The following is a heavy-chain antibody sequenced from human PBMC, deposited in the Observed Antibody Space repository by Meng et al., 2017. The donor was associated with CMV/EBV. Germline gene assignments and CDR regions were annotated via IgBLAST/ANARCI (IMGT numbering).Heavy chain of an antibody. J-gene: IGHJ4*02. Sequence: QVRLQESGPGLVKPSPTLSLTCTVSGGSISSGYYYWSWIRQPPGKGLEWIGYIYYSGSTYYNPSLKSRVTISVDTSKNQFSLKLSSVTAADTAVYYCARVTSRVAGAFDYWGQGTLVTVSS. CDR2: IYYSGST. CDR1: GGSISSGYYY. CDR3: ARVTSRVAGAFDY. V-gene: IGHV4-30-4*08. D-gene: IGHD1-14*01.